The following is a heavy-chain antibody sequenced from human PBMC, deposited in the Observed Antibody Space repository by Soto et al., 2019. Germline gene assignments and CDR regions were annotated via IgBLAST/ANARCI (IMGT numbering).Heavy chain of an antibody. CDR2: ISGSGDST. D-gene: IGHD6-19*01. J-gene: IGHJ4*02. Sequence: PGGSLRLSCAASGFTFNNYAMSWVRQAPGKGLKWVSAISGSGDSTYYADSVKGRFTISRDNSKNTLYLQMNSLRAEDTAVHYCAKVGLYSSGWYGVYWFDFWGQGTQVTVSS. CDR1: GFTFNNYA. CDR3: AKVGLYSSGWYGVYWFDF. V-gene: IGHV3-23*01.